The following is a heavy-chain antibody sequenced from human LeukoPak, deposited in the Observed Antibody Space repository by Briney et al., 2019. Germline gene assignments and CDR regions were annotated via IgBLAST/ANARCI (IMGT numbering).Heavy chain of an antibody. D-gene: IGHD5-12*01. Sequence: ASVKASCKASGYTFTSYGINWVRQAPGQGLEWMGWISAYNGKTNYAQKLQGRVTMTTDTSTSTAYMELRSLRSDDTAVYYCARDDALVATGSFDYWGQGTLVTVSS. J-gene: IGHJ4*02. CDR2: ISAYNGKT. V-gene: IGHV1-18*01. CDR1: GYTFTSYG. CDR3: ARDDALVATGSFDY.